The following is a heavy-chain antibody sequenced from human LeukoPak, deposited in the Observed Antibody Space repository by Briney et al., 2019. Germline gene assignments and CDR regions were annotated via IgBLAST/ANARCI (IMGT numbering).Heavy chain of an antibody. V-gene: IGHV1-18*01. CDR3: ARDHVDYGDYVGPDAFDI. J-gene: IGHJ3*02. CDR1: GYTFTSYG. Sequence: ASVKVPCKASGYTFTSYGISWVRQAPGQGLEWMGWINAYNGNTNYAQKLQGRVTMTTDTSTSTAYMELRSLRSDDTAVYYCARDHVDYGDYVGPDAFDIWGQGTMVTVSS. CDR2: INAYNGNT. D-gene: IGHD4-17*01.